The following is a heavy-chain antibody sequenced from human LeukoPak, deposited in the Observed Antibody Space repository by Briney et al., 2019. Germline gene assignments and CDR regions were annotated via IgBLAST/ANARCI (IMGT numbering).Heavy chain of an antibody. J-gene: IGHJ5*02. Sequence: PMASVKVSCKASGGTFSSYAISWVRQAPGQGLEWMGRIIPIFGTANYAQKFQGRVTITTDESTSTAYVELSSLRSEDTAVYYCARDPAYYDSSGYYYPSWFDPWGQGTLVTVSS. V-gene: IGHV1-69*05. CDR1: GGTFSSYA. D-gene: IGHD3-22*01. CDR2: IIPIFGTA. CDR3: ARDPAYYDSSGYYYPSWFDP.